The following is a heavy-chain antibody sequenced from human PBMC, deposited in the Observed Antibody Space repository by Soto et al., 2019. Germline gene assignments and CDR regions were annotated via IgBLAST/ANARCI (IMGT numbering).Heavy chain of an antibody. J-gene: IGHJ4*02. CDR2: INPSGGTT. V-gene: IGHV1-46*03. CDR3: ARGEPHSSGWNFDY. Sequence: QVQLVQSGAEVKKPGASVKVSCTASGYPLTGNYIHWVRQGPGEGLEWMGKINPSGGTTRYGQKFQGRVSMTRDPSTSTVYMEMSSLRSDGTAVYYCARGEPHSSGWNFDYWGQGTLVIVSP. CDR1: GYPLTGNY. D-gene: IGHD6-19*01.